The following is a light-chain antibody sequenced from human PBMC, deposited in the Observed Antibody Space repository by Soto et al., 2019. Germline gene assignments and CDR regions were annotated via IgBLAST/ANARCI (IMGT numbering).Light chain of an antibody. V-gene: IGKV1-9*01. CDR3: QQYGDSPRT. CDR1: QGISSS. CDR2: RVS. J-gene: IGKJ1*01. Sequence: DIQMTQSPSSLSASVEDRVIITCRASQGISSSLAWYQQKPGKAPRLLISRVSTLQSGVPSRFSGSGSATDFTLTISRLEPEDFAVYYCQQYGDSPRTFGQGTKVDIK.